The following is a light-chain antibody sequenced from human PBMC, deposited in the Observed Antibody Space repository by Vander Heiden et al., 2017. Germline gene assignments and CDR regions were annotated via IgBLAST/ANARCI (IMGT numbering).Light chain of an antibody. Sequence: QSVLTQPASVAGPPGQRVTISCTGSSSNIGAGDDVPCYPQLPGTAPKLLIYGNSNRPSGVPARFSGSKSGTSASLAITVLQAEDEADYYCQSYDISLSVVFGGGTKLTVL. CDR1: SSNIGAGDD. CDR2: GNS. J-gene: IGLJ2*01. CDR3: QSYDISLSVV. V-gene: IGLV1-40*01.